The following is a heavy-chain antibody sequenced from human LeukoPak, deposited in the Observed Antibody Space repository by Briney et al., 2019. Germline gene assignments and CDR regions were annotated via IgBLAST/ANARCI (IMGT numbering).Heavy chain of an antibody. CDR2: INPNSGGT. CDR1: GYTFTGYY. D-gene: IGHD2-15*01. J-gene: IGHJ5*02. CDR3: AKTGGYCSGGSCYTDWFDP. Sequence: GASVKVSCKPSGYTFTGYYMHWVRQAPGQGLEWMGWINPNSGGTKYAQKFQGRVTMTRDTSISTAYIELSNLRSDDTAVYYCAKTGGYCSGGSCYTDWFDPWGQGTLVTVSS. V-gene: IGHV1-2*02.